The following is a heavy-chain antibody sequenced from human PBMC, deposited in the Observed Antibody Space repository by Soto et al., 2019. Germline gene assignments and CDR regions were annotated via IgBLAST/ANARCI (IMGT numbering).Heavy chain of an antibody. D-gene: IGHD2-21*02. Sequence: EVHLLESGGGLVQPGGSLRLSCAASGFTFSNYAMSWVRQAPGRGLQWVSTVTRSGDSTYYADSVKGRFTVSIDKSENTLFLHMSSLRVDDTAVYYCAKASPYCCCDFSCWYYYGMDVWGQGTTFTVSS. CDR1: GFTFSNYA. V-gene: IGHV3-23*01. CDR2: VTRSGDST. CDR3: AKASPYCCCDFSCWYYYGMDV. J-gene: IGHJ6*02.